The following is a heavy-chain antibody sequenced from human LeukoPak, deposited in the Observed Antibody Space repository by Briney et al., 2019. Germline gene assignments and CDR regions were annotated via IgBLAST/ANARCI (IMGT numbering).Heavy chain of an antibody. CDR2: IYYSEST. J-gene: IGHJ2*01. CDR1: GVPISSGSYH. V-gene: IGHV4-31*03. Sequence: SETLSLPCTVSGVPISSGSYHWSWIRQHPGKGLVLHGYIYYSESTYYDPSLKSRVTISVDTSKNQFSLKLSSVTAADTGVYYCARELGGDYVSAHFVDLWGRGTLVTVS. D-gene: IGHD4-17*01. CDR3: ARELGGDYVSAHFVDL.